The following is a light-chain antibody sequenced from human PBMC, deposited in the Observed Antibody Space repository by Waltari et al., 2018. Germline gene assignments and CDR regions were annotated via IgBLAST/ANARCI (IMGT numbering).Light chain of an antibody. CDR1: QSILFTSNNKNY. CDR3: QQYYSTPYT. CDR2: WAS. J-gene: IGKJ2*01. Sequence: DIMMTQSPDSLAVSLGERATTTCKSSQSILFTSNNKNYLAWYQQRPGQPPKLLIYWASTRESGVPDRFSGSGSGTDFTLTISSLQTEDVAVYYCQQYYSTPYTFGQGTKLEI. V-gene: IGKV4-1*01.